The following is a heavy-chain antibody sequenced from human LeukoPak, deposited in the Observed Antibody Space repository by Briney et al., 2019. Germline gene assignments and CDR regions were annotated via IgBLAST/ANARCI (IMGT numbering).Heavy chain of an antibody. V-gene: IGHV4-4*07. D-gene: IGHD3-10*01. Sequence: SETLSLTCTVTGGSISSYYWTWIRQPAGKGLEWIGRIYTSGSPSYNPSLKSRVTMSVDTSKNQFSLKLSSVTAADTAVYYCARVTYYYGSGSRSFDPWGQGTLVTVSS. CDR3: ARVTYYYGSGSRSFDP. CDR2: IYTSGSP. CDR1: GGSISSYY. J-gene: IGHJ5*02.